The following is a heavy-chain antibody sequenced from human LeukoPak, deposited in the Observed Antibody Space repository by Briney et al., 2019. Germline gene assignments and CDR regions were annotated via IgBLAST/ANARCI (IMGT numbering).Heavy chain of an antibody. CDR2: IYYSGRT. CDR1: GGSISSYY. V-gene: IGHV4-59*08. J-gene: IGHJ4*02. CDR3: ARRDPRGDFDY. Sequence: SETLSLTCTVSGGSISSYYWSWLRQPPGKGLEWIGYIYYSGRTTYNPSLKSRVTISVDTSKNQFSLKLSSVTAADTAIYYCARRDPRGDFDYWGQGTLVTVSS.